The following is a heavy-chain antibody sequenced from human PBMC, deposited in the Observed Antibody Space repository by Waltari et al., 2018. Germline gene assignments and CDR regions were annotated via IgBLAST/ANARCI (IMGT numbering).Heavy chain of an antibody. J-gene: IGHJ4*02. CDR1: GYTFTDFY. CDR3: VVGGYCSPSICPWDY. CDR2: RNTEDGET. D-gene: IGHD2-15*01. V-gene: IGHV1-69-2*01. Sequence: EVQVVQSGAEVKKPGATVKISCKASGYTFTDFYIHWLQLAPGKGLEWMGRRNTEDGETMYGMNFRDRITMTADTATNTAYMELSSLRSADTAVYYCVVGGYCSPSICPWDYWGQGTLVTVSS.